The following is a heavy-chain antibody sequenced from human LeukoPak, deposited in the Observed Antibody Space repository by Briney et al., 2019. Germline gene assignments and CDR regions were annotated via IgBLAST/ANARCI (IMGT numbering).Heavy chain of an antibody. CDR1: GFTFSSYE. Sequence: GGSLRLSCAASGFTFSSYEMNWVRQAPGKGLEWVSYISSSGSTIYYADSVKGRFTISRDNAKSSLYLQMNSLRAEDTAVYYCARVPKYSHYDSSGYYFDYWGQGTLVTVSS. CDR2: ISSSGSTI. CDR3: ARVPKYSHYDSSGYYFDY. J-gene: IGHJ4*02. D-gene: IGHD3-22*01. V-gene: IGHV3-48*03.